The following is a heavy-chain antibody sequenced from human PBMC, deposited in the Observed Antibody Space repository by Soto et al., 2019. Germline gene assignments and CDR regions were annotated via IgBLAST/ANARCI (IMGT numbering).Heavy chain of an antibody. D-gene: IGHD3-10*01. CDR1: GFTFSSYA. Sequence: EVQLLESGGGLVQPGGSLRLSCAASGFTFSSYAMSWVRQAPGKGLEWVSAISGSGGSTYYADSVKGRFTISRDNSKNTLYVQMNSLRAEDTAVYYCAKGKVYYYGSGSYRFDPWGQGTLVTVSS. CDR3: AKGKVYYYGSGSYRFDP. CDR2: ISGSGGST. J-gene: IGHJ5*02. V-gene: IGHV3-23*01.